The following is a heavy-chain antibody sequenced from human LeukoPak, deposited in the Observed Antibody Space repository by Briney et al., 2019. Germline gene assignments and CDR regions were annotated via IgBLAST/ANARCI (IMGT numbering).Heavy chain of an antibody. V-gene: IGHV4-59*08. CDR2: IYYSGSS. CDR1: GGSISSYY. Sequence: PSETLSLTCTVSGGSISSYYWSWIRQPPGKGLEWIGNIYYSGSSNYNPSLKSRVTISVDTSKNQFSLKLSSVTAADTAVYYCARWLGSRWYYFDYWGQGTLVTVSS. CDR3: ARWLGSRWYYFDY. J-gene: IGHJ4*02. D-gene: IGHD6-13*01.